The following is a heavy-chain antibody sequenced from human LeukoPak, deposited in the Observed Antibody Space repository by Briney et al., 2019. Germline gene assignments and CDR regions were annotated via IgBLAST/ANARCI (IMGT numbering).Heavy chain of an antibody. J-gene: IGHJ5*02. D-gene: IGHD3-10*01. CDR3: ARGGYYGSGNDFRFDP. V-gene: IGHV4-59*01. CDR2: IHYSGST. Sequence: SETLSLTCTVSGGSISNYYWSWIRQPPGKGLEWIGYIHYSGSTNYNPSLKSRVTISVDTSKNQFSLKLSSVTAADTAVYYCARGGYYGSGNDFRFDPWGQGTLVTVSS. CDR1: GGSISNYY.